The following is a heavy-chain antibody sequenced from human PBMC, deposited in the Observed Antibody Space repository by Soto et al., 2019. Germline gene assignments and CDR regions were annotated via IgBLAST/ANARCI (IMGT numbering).Heavy chain of an antibody. Sequence: EVQLLESGGGLVQPGGSLRLSCAASGFTFGNFAMSWVRQPPGKGLEWVSTISDGGGTTYYANSVKGRFTISRDNSKNTLYLQMNSLRAHDTALYFCAKDGSPYDFWSGRYIPYFHYWGQGTLVTVSS. CDR1: GFTFGNFA. V-gene: IGHV3-23*01. CDR2: ISDGGGTT. D-gene: IGHD3-3*01. J-gene: IGHJ4*02. CDR3: AKDGSPYDFWSGRYIPYFHY.